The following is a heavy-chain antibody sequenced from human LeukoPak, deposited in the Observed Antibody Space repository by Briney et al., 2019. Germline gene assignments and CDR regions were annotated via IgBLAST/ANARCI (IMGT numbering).Heavy chain of an antibody. CDR3: ASSDSSGWYREYFQH. J-gene: IGHJ1*01. D-gene: IGHD6-19*01. CDR1: GFTFSSYE. V-gene: IGHV3-48*03. Sequence: GGSLRLSCAASGFTFSSYEMKWVRQAPEKGLEWVSYISSSGSTIYYADSVKGRFTISRDNAKNSLYLQMNSLRAEDTAVYYCASSDSSGWYREYFQHWGQGTLVTVSS. CDR2: ISSSGSTI.